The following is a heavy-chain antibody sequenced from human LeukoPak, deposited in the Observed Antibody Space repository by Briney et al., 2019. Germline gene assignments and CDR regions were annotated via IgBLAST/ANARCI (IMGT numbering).Heavy chain of an antibody. D-gene: IGHD2-21*01. CDR2: ISWNSGSI. V-gene: IGHV3-9*01. CDR3: AKDPGEG. J-gene: IGHJ4*02. Sequence: GGSLRLSCAASGFTFDDYAMHWVRQAPGKGLEWVSGISWNSGSIGYADSVKGRFTISRDNAKNSLYLQMNSLRAEDTALYYCAKDPGEGWGQGTLVTVSS. CDR1: GFTFDDYA.